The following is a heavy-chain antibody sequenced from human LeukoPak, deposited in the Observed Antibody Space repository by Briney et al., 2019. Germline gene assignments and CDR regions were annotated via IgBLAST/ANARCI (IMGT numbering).Heavy chain of an antibody. D-gene: IGHD5-18*01. Sequence: GGSLRLSCAASGFTLSSYAMSWVRQAPAKGLEWVSAISGSGGSTYYADSAKGRFTISRDNSKTALYLKMNSLRAEETAVYYCAKRYSYGYRAFDIWGQGTMVTVSS. J-gene: IGHJ3*02. CDR1: GFTLSSYA. CDR3: AKRYSYGYRAFDI. CDR2: ISGSGGST. V-gene: IGHV3-23*01.